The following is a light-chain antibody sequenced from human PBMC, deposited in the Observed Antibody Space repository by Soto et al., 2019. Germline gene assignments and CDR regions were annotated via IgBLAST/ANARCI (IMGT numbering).Light chain of an antibody. Sequence: ELVMTQSPATLSVSPGERATLSCRASQSVSSNLAWYQQKPGQAPRLLIYGASTRATDIPARFSGSGSGTEFTLTITSLQSEDFAVYYCQHYNNWPPWTFGQGTKVDIK. CDR3: QHYNNWPPWT. CDR1: QSVSSN. V-gene: IGKV3-15*01. J-gene: IGKJ1*01. CDR2: GAS.